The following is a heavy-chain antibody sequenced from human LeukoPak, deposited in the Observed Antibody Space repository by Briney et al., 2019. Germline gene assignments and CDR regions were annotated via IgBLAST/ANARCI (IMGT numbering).Heavy chain of an antibody. CDR1: RYTFTGYY. D-gene: IGHD2-2*02. CDR3: ARVVVPAAIRGGYDY. CDR2: INPNSGGT. J-gene: IGHJ4*02. V-gene: IGHV1-2*02. Sequence: ASVKVSCKASRYTFTGYYMHWVRQAPGQGLEWMGWINPNSGGTNYSQKFQGRVTMTRDTSISTAYMELSTLRSDDTAVYYCARVVVPAAIRGGYDYWGQGTLVTVSS.